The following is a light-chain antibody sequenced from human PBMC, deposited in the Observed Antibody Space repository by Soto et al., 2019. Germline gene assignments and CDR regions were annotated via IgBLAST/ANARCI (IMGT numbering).Light chain of an antibody. CDR3: SSYTSSSTRV. V-gene: IGLV2-14*01. CDR1: SSDVGGYNH. Sequence: QSALTQPASVSGSPGQSITISCTGTSSDVGGYNHVSWYQQHPGNAPKLMIYDVSNRPSGVSNRFSGSKSGNTASLTISGLQAEDEADYYCSSYTSSSTRVFGTGTKLTVL. CDR2: DVS. J-gene: IGLJ1*01.